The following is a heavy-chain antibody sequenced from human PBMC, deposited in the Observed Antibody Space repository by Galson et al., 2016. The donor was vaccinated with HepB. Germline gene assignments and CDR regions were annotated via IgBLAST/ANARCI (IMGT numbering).Heavy chain of an antibody. J-gene: IGHJ3*02. CDR1: GFTVSSKY. CDR3: ARERFCSSATCYVGDAFHI. D-gene: IGHD2-2*01. V-gene: IGHV3-53*01. Sequence: SLRLSCAASGFTVSSKYMSWVRQAPGKGLEWVSVIHTGGSTYCADSVKGRFTISRDNAKNSLYVQMDSLRAEDTAVYFCARERFCSSATCYVGDAFHIGGQGTMVTVSS. CDR2: IHTGGST.